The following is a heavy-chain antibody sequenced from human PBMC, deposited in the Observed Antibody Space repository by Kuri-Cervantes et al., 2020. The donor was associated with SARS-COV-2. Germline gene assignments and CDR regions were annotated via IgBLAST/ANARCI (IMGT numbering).Heavy chain of an antibody. CDR3: ARGARITIFGVVIRGRENPCFDP. CDR2: INPNSGGT. Sequence: ASVKVSCKASGYTFTGYYMHWVRQAPGQGLKWMGWINPNSGGTNYAQKFQGWVTMTRDTSISTAYMEVSRLTSDDTAVYYCARGARITIFGVVIRGRENPCFDPWGQGTLVTVSS. V-gene: IGHV1-2*04. CDR1: GYTFTGYY. D-gene: IGHD3-3*01. J-gene: IGHJ5*02.